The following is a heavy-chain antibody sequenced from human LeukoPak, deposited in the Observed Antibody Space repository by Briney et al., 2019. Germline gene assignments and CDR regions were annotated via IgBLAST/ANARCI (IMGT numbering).Heavy chain of an antibody. CDR3: ARELGIAVAGTPEPFDYYYGMDV. J-gene: IGHJ6*02. CDR1: GFTFSSYW. CDR2: IKQDGREK. Sequence: GGSLRLSCAGSGFTFSSYWMSWIRQAPGKGPEWVANIKQDGREKHYVDSVKGRFTISRDNAKSSLYLQMNSLRAEDTAVYYCARELGIAVAGTPEPFDYYYGMDVWGQGTTVTVSS. V-gene: IGHV3-7*01. D-gene: IGHD6-19*01.